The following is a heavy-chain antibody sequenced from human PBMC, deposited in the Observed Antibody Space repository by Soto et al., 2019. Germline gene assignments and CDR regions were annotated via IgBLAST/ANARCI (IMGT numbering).Heavy chain of an antibody. V-gene: IGHV3-23*01. Sequence: GGSLRLSCAASGLTFSSYAMSWVRQAPGKGLEWVSAISGSGGSTYYADSVKGRFTISRDNSKNTLYLQMNSLRAEDTAVYYCAKVGYDSSGYFSFFDYWGQGTLVTVSS. CDR2: ISGSGGST. J-gene: IGHJ4*02. CDR3: AKVGYDSSGYFSFFDY. D-gene: IGHD3-22*01. CDR1: GLTFSSYA.